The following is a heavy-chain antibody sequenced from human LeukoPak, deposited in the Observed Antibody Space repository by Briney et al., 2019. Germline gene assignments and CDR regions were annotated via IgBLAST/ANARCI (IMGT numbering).Heavy chain of an antibody. CDR2: ISSSGSPI. CDR3: ARVGDMVRGRAWVGYFYYMDV. V-gene: IGHV3-11*04. D-gene: IGHD3-10*01. J-gene: IGHJ6*03. CDR1: GFIFSDYY. Sequence: PGGSLRLSCAASGFIFSDYYMSWIRQAPGKGLEWVSYISSSGSPIYYADSVKGRFTISRDNAKNSLNLQMNSLRAEDTAVYYCARVGDMVRGRAWVGYFYYMDVWGKGTTVTVSS.